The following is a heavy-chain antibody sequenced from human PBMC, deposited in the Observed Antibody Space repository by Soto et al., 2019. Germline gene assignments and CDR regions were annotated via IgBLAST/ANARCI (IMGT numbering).Heavy chain of an antibody. CDR2: IYYSGST. D-gene: IGHD4-4*01. V-gene: IGHV4-39*02. Sequence: QLQLQESGPGLVKPSETLSLTCTVSGGSISSSSYYWGWIRQPPGKGLEWIGSIYYSGSTYYNPSLKSRVTISVDTSKNQFSLKLSSVTAADTAVYYCARDVEMATVYFDYWGQGTLVTVSS. CDR3: ARDVEMATVYFDY. CDR1: GGSISSSSYY. J-gene: IGHJ4*02.